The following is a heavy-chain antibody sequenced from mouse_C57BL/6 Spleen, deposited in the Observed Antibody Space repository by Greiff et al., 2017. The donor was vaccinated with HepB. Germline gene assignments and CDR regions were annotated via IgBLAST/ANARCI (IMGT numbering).Heavy chain of an antibody. V-gene: IGHV1-64*01. Sequence: VQLQQSGAELVKPGASVKLSCKASGYTFTSYWMHWVKQRPGQGLEWIGMIHPNSGSTNYNEKFKSKATLTVDKSSSTAYMQLSSLTSEDSAVYYCAREESSGYYAMDYWGQGTSVTVSS. D-gene: IGHD3-2*02. CDR1: GYTFTSYW. CDR2: IHPNSGST. J-gene: IGHJ4*01. CDR3: AREESSGYYAMDY.